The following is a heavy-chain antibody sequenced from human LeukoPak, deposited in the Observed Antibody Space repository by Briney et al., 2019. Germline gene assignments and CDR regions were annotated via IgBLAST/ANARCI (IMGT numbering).Heavy chain of an antibody. Sequence: GGSLRLSCAASGFTVDSNYLSWVRQAPGKGLEWVSTIYTGGNTYYAASVKGRFTISRDFSKNTVFLHMNSLRAEDTAMYYCARDDDSGYYDYFDYWGQGALVTVSS. V-gene: IGHV3-53*01. J-gene: IGHJ4*02. CDR1: GFTVDSNY. CDR2: IYTGGNT. CDR3: ARDDDSGYYDYFDY. D-gene: IGHD3-22*01.